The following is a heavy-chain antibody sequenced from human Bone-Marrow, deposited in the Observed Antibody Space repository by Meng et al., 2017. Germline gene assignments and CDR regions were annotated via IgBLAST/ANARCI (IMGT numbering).Heavy chain of an antibody. CDR2: ISGSGGST. V-gene: IGHV3-23*01. J-gene: IGHJ4*02. CDR3: ARGRFHPDY. Sequence: GESLKISCAASGFTFSSYAMSWVRQAPGKGLEWVSAISGSGGSTYYADSVKGRFTISRDNSKNTLYLQMNSLRGEDTAVYYCARGRFHPDYWGQGTLVTVSS. D-gene: IGHD2-21*01. CDR1: GFTFSSYA.